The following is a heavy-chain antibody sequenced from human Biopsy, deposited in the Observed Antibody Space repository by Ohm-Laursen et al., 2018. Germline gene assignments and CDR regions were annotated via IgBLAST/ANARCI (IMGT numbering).Heavy chain of an antibody. V-gene: IGHV1-18*01. J-gene: IGHJ5*02. Sequence: SVKVSCKASGYTFTNYGISWVRQAPGHGLEWMGWINAYNGNTNYAQKLQGRVTMTTDTSTSTAYMELRSLRSDDTALYYCARDRTPYYDFWSGKSFDNWFDPWGQGTLVTVSS. D-gene: IGHD3-3*01. CDR3: ARDRTPYYDFWSGKSFDNWFDP. CDR1: GYTFTNYG. CDR2: INAYNGNT.